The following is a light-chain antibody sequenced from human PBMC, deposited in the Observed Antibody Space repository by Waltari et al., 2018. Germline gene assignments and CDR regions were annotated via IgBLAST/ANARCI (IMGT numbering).Light chain of an antibody. CDR1: SGHSTNV. CDR3: QTGGHGTWV. J-gene: IGLJ3*02. CDR2: VYSDGSH. V-gene: IGLV4-69*01. Sequence: QLVLTQSPSASASLGASVKLTCTLSSGHSTNVIAWLQKRPAKGPRYLMKVYSDGSHNKGDELPDRFSGSSSGAERYLTISSLQSEDEADYYCQTGGHGTWVFGGGTKLTVL.